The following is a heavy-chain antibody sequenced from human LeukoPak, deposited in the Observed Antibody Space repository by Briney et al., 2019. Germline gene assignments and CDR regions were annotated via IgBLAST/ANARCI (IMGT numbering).Heavy chain of an antibody. V-gene: IGHV4-39*01. Sequence: SETLSLTCTVSGGSIRSSYYYWGWIRQPPGKGLEWIGSIYDSGSTYYNPSLKSRVTISLDTSANQFSLQLNSVTAADTAVYYCVRHDGRGGATMGAFDSWGQGSLVTVSS. D-gene: IGHD4/OR15-4a*01. J-gene: IGHJ5*01. CDR1: GGSIRSSYYY. CDR2: IYDSGST. CDR3: VRHDGRGGATMGAFDS.